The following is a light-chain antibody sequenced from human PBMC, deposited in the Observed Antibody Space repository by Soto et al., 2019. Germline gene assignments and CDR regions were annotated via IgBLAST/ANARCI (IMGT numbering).Light chain of an antibody. CDR3: QQHNYWPS. CDR1: QSVGSN. J-gene: IGKJ2*01. Sequence: ERVMTQSPATLSVSPGERATLSCRASQSVGSNLAWFQQKPGQAPRLLVYGASTRATGVPGRFSGSGSGTEFTLTITSLQSEDFAVYYCQQHNYWPSFGQGTKLEIK. V-gene: IGKV3-15*01. CDR2: GAS.